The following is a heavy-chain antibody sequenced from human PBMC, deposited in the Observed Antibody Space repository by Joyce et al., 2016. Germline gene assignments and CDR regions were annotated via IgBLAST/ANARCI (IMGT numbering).Heavy chain of an antibody. V-gene: IGHV5-51*01. J-gene: IGHJ4*02. CDR1: GYSFSDYW. Sequence: EVQLVQSGAEVTKSGDSLKISCQASGYSFSDYWIAWVRQMPGKGLEWMVVIYPSYPYTKYSPSFHGQVTCAADKSTGTAFLQWSSLKASDTAMYYCAKTKYRGYGIDYWGRGTQVTVS. CDR2: IYPSYPYT. CDR3: AKTKYRGYGIDY. D-gene: IGHD5-12*01.